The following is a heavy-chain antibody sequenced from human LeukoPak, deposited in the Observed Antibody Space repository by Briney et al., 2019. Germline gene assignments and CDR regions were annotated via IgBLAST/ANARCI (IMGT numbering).Heavy chain of an antibody. D-gene: IGHD3-22*01. J-gene: IGHJ4*02. Sequence: GGSLRLSCAASGFTVSSNYMSWVRQAPGKGLEWVSDIYSGGSTYYADSVKGRFTISRDISKNTLYLQMNSLRAEDTAVYYCARTGTTYYYDSSGTFDYWGQGTLVTVSS. CDR3: ARTGTTYYYDSSGTFDY. CDR2: IYSGGST. V-gene: IGHV3-66*01. CDR1: GFTVSSNY.